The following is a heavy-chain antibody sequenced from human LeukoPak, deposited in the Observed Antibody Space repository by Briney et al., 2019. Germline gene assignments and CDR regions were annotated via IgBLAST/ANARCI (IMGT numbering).Heavy chain of an antibody. V-gene: IGHV3-11*04. CDR1: GFTFNDHY. D-gene: IGHD4-17*01. CDR3: AIEAYGGYVDDFYYYYYMDV. J-gene: IGHJ6*03. CDR2: ISTRCTTI. Sequence: GGSLRLSCAASGFTFNDHYMTWIRQAPGKGLDWVSYISTRCTTIYYADSVKGRFTISRDNAKNSLYMQMNSLGAEDTAVYYCAIEAYGGYVDDFYYYYYMDVWGKGTTVSVSS.